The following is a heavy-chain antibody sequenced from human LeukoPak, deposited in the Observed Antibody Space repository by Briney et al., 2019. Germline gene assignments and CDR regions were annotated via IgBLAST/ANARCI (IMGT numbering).Heavy chain of an antibody. Sequence: GGSLRLSCAASGFTFTNFWMNWIRRAPGRGLEWVANIRPDGSEQFYVDSVKGRFTISRDNANNSVYLQMNSLRADDTAVYYCAGRDSARNPWAYWGQGTLVTVST. V-gene: IGHV3-7*01. CDR1: GFTFTNFW. J-gene: IGHJ4*02. D-gene: IGHD4-11*01. CDR2: IRPDGSEQ. CDR3: AGRDSARNPWAY.